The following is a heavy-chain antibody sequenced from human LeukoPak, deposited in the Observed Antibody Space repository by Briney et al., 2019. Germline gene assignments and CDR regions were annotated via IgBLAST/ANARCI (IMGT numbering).Heavy chain of an antibody. CDR3: AKDGGRVVVPAVELDY. CDR1: GFTFSTYG. D-gene: IGHD2-2*01. J-gene: IGHJ4*02. Sequence: SGGFLRLSCEASGFTFSTYGMHWVRQAPGKGLEWVAFIRYDGSNKYYADSVKGRFTISRDNSKNTLYLQMNSLRAEDTAVYYCAKDGGRVVVPAVELDYWGQGTLVTVSS. CDR2: IRYDGSNK. V-gene: IGHV3-30*02.